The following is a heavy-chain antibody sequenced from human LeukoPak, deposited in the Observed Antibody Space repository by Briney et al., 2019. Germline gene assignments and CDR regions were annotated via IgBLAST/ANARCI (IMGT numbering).Heavy chain of an antibody. CDR1: GFTFDDYA. Sequence: GGSLRLSCAASGFTFDDYAMHWVRQAPGKGLEWVSGISWNSGSMDYADSVKGRFTISRDNSKNTLYLQMNSLRAEDTAVYYCARDTGAHYGSGSSKAFYWYFDLWGRGTLVTVSS. V-gene: IGHV3-9*01. D-gene: IGHD3-10*01. CDR3: ARDTGAHYGSGSSKAFYWYFDL. CDR2: ISWNSGSM. J-gene: IGHJ2*01.